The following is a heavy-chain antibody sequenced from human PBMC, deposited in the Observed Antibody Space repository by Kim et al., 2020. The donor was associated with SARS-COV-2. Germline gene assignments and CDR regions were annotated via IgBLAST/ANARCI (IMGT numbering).Heavy chain of an antibody. J-gene: IGHJ4*01. CDR1: GFIFSDSA. Sequence: GGSLRLSCAATGFIFSDSAFHWVRQASGQGLEWVGRIRDKAKNYATAYAASVKVRFIISRDESKNTSYLQMNSLKPEDTAVYFCTRPEAFGFEYFDCWC. CDR3: TRPEAFGFEYFDC. V-gene: IGHV3-73*01. CDR2: IRDKAKNYAT. D-gene: IGHD3-10*01.